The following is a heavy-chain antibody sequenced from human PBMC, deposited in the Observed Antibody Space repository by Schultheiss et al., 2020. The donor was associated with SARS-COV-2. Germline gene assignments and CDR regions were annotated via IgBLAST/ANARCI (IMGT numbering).Heavy chain of an antibody. Sequence: SETLSLTCAVSGYSISSGSYYWSWIRQPPGKGLEWIGYIYYSGSTNYNPSLKSRVTISVDTSKNQFSLKVNSVTAADTAVYYCASSDYGDYPGRDYWGQGTLVTVSS. V-gene: IGHV4-61*01. J-gene: IGHJ4*02. CDR3: ASSDYGDYPGRDY. D-gene: IGHD4-17*01. CDR2: IYYSGST. CDR1: GYSISSGSYY.